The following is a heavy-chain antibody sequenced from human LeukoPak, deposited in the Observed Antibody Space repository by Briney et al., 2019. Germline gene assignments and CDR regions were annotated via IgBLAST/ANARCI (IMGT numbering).Heavy chain of an antibody. CDR2: ISGSGGST. V-gene: IGHV3-23*01. J-gene: IGHJ4*02. D-gene: IGHD4-17*01. Sequence: GGSLRLSCAASGFTFSSYAMSWVRQAPGKGLEWVSAISGSGGSTYYADSVKGRFTISRDNTKNTLYMQMNSLRAADTAVYYCAKYTVTTRRVDYWGQGTLVTVSS. CDR1: GFTFSSYA. CDR3: AKYTVTTRRVDY.